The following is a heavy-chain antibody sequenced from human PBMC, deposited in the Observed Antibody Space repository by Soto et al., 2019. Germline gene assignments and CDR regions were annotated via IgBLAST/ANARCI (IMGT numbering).Heavy chain of an antibody. D-gene: IGHD2-21*02. CDR3: AREVGTFYYHYGMDV. Sequence: QVPLVESGGGVVQPGRSLRLSCAASGFTFSSYNMEWVRQAPGKGLEWVTVISFDGSNKYYADSVQGRFTISRDNSKNTVYLEMNSLKREDTAVYYCAREVGTFYYHYGMDVWGQGTTVTVAS. V-gene: IGHV3-30-3*01. CDR2: ISFDGSNK. CDR1: GFTFSSYN. J-gene: IGHJ6*02.